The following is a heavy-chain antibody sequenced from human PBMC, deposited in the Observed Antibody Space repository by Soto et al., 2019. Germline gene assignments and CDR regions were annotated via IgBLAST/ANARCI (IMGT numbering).Heavy chain of an antibody. V-gene: IGHV2-5*02. D-gene: IGHD1-20*01. Sequence: QITLMESGPTLVKPTQTVTLTCTFSGFAFTTSGVGVGWFRQPPGKALEWLALIYWDDEKRYSPSLKSRLTLTKDTFINQLALTMTNMDLVDTATYYCAPRITGAPHRNNNWFYPWGQGTLVTVSS. CDR3: APRITGAPHRNNNWFYP. CDR1: GFAFTTSGVG. CDR2: IYWDDEK. J-gene: IGHJ5*02.